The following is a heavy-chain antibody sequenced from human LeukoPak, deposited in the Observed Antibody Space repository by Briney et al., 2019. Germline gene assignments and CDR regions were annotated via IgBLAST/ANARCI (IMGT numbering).Heavy chain of an antibody. CDR2: ISGSGGST. V-gene: IGHV3-23*01. Sequence: GGSLRLSCAASGFTFSSYAMSWVRQAPGKGLEWVSAISGSGGSTYYADSVKGRFTISRDNSKNTLYLQMNSLRAEDTAVYYCAREEGDILTGYYFYHWGQGTLVTVSS. J-gene: IGHJ4*02. CDR1: GFTFSSYA. CDR3: AREEGDILTGYYFYH. D-gene: IGHD3-9*01.